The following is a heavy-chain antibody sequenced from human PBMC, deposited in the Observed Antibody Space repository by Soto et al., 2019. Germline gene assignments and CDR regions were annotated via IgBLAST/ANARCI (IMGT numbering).Heavy chain of an antibody. J-gene: IGHJ2*01. CDR1: GGSISSNSYN. V-gene: IGHV4-39*01. CDR2: FYYSGGT. Sequence: QVQLQESGPGLVKPSETLSLTCTVSGGSISSNSYNWGWIRRPPGKGLEWIATFYYSGGTYYTPSLGSRVTISVDTSKNQFSLKLNSVTAADTAVYYCARHRGGMTAIPWYFDLWGRGTLVTVSS. CDR3: ARHRGGMTAIPWYFDL. D-gene: IGHD2-21*02.